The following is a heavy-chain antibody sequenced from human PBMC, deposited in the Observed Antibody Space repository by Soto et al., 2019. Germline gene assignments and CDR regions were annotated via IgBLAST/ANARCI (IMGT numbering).Heavy chain of an antibody. CDR2: IVVGSGNT. CDR3: AAEPRFQQSITMIVWGNYYYGMDV. J-gene: IGHJ6*02. D-gene: IGHD3-22*01. CDR1: GFSFTSSA. Sequence: TSVKVSCKASGFSFTSSAMQWVRQARGQRLEWIGWIVVGSGNTNYAQKFQERVTITRDMSTSTAYMELSSLRSEDTAVYYCAAEPRFQQSITMIVWGNYYYGMDVWGQGTTVTVSS. V-gene: IGHV1-58*02.